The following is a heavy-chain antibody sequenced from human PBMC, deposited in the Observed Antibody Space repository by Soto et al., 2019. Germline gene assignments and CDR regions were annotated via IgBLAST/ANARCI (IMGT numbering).Heavy chain of an antibody. V-gene: IGHV4-4*07. J-gene: IGHJ1*01. CDR2: IYPSGYT. CDR3: ARSDYYDSSGYPQH. Sequence: QVQLQESAPGLVKPSETLSLTCTVSGGSISSFYGSWIRQPAGKGLEWIGRIYPSGYTNYNPSLKSRVTMSVDTSKTQFSVKLSSVTAADTAVYYCARSDYYDSSGYPQHWGQGTLVTVSS. D-gene: IGHD3-22*01. CDR1: GGSISSFY.